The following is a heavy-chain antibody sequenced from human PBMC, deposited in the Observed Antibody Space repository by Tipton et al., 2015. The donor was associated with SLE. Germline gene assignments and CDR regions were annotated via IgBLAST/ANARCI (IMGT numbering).Heavy chain of an antibody. D-gene: IGHD6-13*01. Sequence: SLRLSCAASGFTFSTYAMSWVRQAPGKGLEWVSLIYSGGSTYYADSVKGRFTISRDNSKNTLYLQMNSLRAEDTAVYYCANGYSSSWYNFDYWGQGTLVTVSS. J-gene: IGHJ4*02. CDR3: ANGYSSSWYNFDY. V-gene: IGHV3-23*03. CDR1: GFTFSTYA. CDR2: IYSGGST.